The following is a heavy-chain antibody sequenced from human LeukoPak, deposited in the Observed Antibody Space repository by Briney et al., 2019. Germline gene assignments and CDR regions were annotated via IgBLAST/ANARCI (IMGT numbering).Heavy chain of an antibody. CDR1: GFTFDDYA. V-gene: IGHV3-9*03. CDR3: AKDVFTDYYYYYMDV. D-gene: IGHD2-8*02. CDR2: ISWNSGSI. Sequence: GGSLRLSCAASGFTFDDYAMHWVRQAPGKGLEWVSGISWNSGSIGYADSVKGRFTISRDNAKNSLYLQMNSLRAEDMALYYCAKDVFTDYYYYYMDVWGKGTTVTVSS. J-gene: IGHJ6*03.